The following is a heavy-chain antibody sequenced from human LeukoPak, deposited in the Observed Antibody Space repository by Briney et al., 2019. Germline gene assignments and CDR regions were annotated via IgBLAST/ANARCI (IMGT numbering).Heavy chain of an antibody. CDR3: ARSYCSSTSCYLEGEYYFDY. D-gene: IGHD2-2*01. CDR2: IYTSGST. CDR1: GGSISSYY. V-gene: IGHV4-4*07. Sequence: SDTLSLTCTVSGGSISSYYWSWIRQPAGKGLEWIGRIYTSGSTNYNPSLKSRVTMSVDTSKNQFSLKLSSVTAADTAVYYCARSYCSSTSCYLEGEYYFDYWGQGTLVTVSS. J-gene: IGHJ4*02.